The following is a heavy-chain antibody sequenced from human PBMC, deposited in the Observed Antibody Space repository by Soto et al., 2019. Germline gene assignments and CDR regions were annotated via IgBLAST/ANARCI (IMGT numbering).Heavy chain of an antibody. J-gene: IGHJ6*02. CDR1: GFTVSNNY. CDR3: AKDDSNRWYNYYAMDV. Sequence: EVQLVESGGGLVQPGGSLRLSCAASGFTVSNNYMRWVRQAPGKGLEWVSLIYSGGATYYADSVKGRFTISRDNSKNTVFLQMNSLRPEDTALYFCAKDDSNRWYNYYAMDVWGQGTTVTVSS. V-gene: IGHV3-66*01. D-gene: IGHD3-22*01. CDR2: IYSGGAT.